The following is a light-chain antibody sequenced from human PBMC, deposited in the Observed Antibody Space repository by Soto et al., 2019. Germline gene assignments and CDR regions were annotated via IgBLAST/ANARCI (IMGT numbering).Light chain of an antibody. CDR2: AAS. Sequence: VQISDAPAWGTSAVLYRVTITCRASQSIPSYLNWYQQKPGKAPKLLIYAASSLQSGVPSRFSGSGSGTDFTLTICSLQTEDYATYCCQQIYSTPPWTFCQQRRLEI. J-gene: IGKJ5*01. CDR1: QSIPSY. V-gene: IGKV1-39*01. CDR3: QQIYSTPPWT.